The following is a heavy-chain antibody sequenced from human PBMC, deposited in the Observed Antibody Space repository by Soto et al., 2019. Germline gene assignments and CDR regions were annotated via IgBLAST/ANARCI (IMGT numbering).Heavy chain of an antibody. Sequence: GRSLRLSCAASGFTFSSYGMHWVRQAPGKGLEWVAVIWYDGSNKYYADSVKGRFTISRDNSKNTLYLQMNSLRAEDTAVYYCARELELTVYFDYWGQGTLVTGSS. J-gene: IGHJ4*02. CDR3: ARELELTVYFDY. CDR2: IWYDGSNK. D-gene: IGHD1-7*01. CDR1: GFTFSSYG. V-gene: IGHV3-33*01.